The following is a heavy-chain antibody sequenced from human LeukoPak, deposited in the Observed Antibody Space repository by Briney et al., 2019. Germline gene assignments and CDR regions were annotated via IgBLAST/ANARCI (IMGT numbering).Heavy chain of an antibody. CDR1: GGSFSGYY. V-gene: IGHV4-34*01. CDR3: ARGASTVTTHSVYYYYYMDV. D-gene: IGHD4-17*01. J-gene: IGHJ6*03. Sequence: SETLSLTCAVYGGSFSGYYWSWIRQPPGKGLEWIGEINHSGSTNYNPSLKSRVTISVDTSKNQFSLKLSSVTAADTAVYYCARGASTVTTHSVYYYYYMDVWGKGTTVTISS. CDR2: INHSGST.